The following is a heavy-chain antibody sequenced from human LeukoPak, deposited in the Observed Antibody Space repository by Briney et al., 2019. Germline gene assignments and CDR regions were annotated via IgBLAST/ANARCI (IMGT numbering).Heavy chain of an antibody. Sequence: SETLSFTCTVSGGSISSSSSYRGWIRQPPGKGLEWVGSVYYSGNTYYNPSLKSRVTVSVDTSKNQFSLKLSSVTAADTAVYYCARHLPGWYYFDYWGQGTRVTVSS. J-gene: IGHJ4*02. D-gene: IGHD6-19*01. CDR1: GGSISSSSSY. V-gene: IGHV4-39*01. CDR3: ARHLPGWYYFDY. CDR2: VYYSGNT.